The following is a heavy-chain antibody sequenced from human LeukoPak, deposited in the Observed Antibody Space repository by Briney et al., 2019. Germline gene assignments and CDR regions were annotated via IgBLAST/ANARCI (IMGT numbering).Heavy chain of an antibody. CDR1: GFTFSSYW. CDR2: IKDGGTTT. CDR3: TTIRPGY. Sequence: GGSLRLSCAASGFTFSSYWIHWVRQVPGKGLVWVSRIKDGGTTTDYADSVKGRFTISRGDAKSTLYLQMNSLRAEDTAVYYCTTIRPGYWGQGTLVTVSP. V-gene: IGHV3-74*01. D-gene: IGHD5-12*01. J-gene: IGHJ4*02.